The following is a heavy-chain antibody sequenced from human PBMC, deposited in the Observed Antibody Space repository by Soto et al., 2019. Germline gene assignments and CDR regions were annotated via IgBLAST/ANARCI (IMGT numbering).Heavy chain of an antibody. V-gene: IGHV3-74*01. Sequence: GGSLRLSCAASGFTFSSYWMHWVRQAPGKGLVWVSRINSDGSSTSYADSVKGRFTISRDSAKNTLYLQMNSLRAEDTAVYYCAREVVHNGDPYGMDVWGQGTTVTVSS. D-gene: IGHD2-15*01. CDR3: AREVVHNGDPYGMDV. CDR2: INSDGSST. CDR1: GFTFSSYW. J-gene: IGHJ6*02.